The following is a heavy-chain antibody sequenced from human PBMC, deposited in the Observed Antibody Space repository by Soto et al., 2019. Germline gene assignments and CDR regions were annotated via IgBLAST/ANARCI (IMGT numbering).Heavy chain of an antibody. CDR1: GGSFSGYY. CDR2: INHSGST. D-gene: IGHD1-26*01. V-gene: IGHV4-34*01. CDR3: ARISGSYPQWGAFDI. Sequence: QVQLQQWGAGLLKPSETLSLTCAVYGGSFSGYYWSWIRQPPGKGLEWIGEINHSGSTNYNPSLKSRVTISVDPSKKQFSLKLSAVTAAVTAVYYCARISGSYPQWGAFDIWGQGTMVTVSS. J-gene: IGHJ3*02.